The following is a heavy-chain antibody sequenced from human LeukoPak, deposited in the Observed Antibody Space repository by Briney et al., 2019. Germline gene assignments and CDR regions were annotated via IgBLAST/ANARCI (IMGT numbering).Heavy chain of an antibody. CDR1: GFTFSSYS. J-gene: IGHJ6*04. CDR2: ISSSSSYI. V-gene: IGHV3-21*01. D-gene: IGHD3-10*01. CDR3: ARLLWFGESPVDYGMDV. Sequence: GGSLRLSCAASGFTFSSYSMNWVRQAPGKGLEWVSSISSSSSYIYYADSVKGRFIISRDNAKNSLYLQMNSLRAEDTAVYYCARLLWFGESPVDYGMDVWGKGTTVTVSS.